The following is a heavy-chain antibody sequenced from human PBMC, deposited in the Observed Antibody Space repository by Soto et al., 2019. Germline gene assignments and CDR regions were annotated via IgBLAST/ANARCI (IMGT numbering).Heavy chain of an antibody. V-gene: IGHV4-61*08. D-gene: IGHD6-13*01. CDR3: ARVKRSTSRLDP. J-gene: IGHJ5*02. Sequence: ETLSLTCSVSGDSVSSGAYYWSWIRQPPGRGLEWIGYVYYSGSTSYNPSLETGVTISVDTSKNQFSLKLTSVTPADTAIYYCARVKRSTSRLDPWGQGTLVTVSS. CDR1: GDSVSSGAYY. CDR2: VYYSGST.